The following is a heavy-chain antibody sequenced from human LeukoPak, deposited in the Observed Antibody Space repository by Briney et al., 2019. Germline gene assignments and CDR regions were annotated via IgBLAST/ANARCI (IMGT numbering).Heavy chain of an antibody. D-gene: IGHD3-10*01. V-gene: IGHV3-23*01. CDR3: AKRGPIYSSTPGNYFGY. CDR1: GFTFSNCG. Sequence: GGSLRLSCVASGFTFSNCGMTWVRQAPGKGLEWVSTISGSDDGTYYADSVRGRFTISRDNSKNTLYLQMKALRDEDTATYYCAKRGPIYSSTPGNYFGYWGQGTLVTVSS. J-gene: IGHJ4*02. CDR2: ISGSDDGT.